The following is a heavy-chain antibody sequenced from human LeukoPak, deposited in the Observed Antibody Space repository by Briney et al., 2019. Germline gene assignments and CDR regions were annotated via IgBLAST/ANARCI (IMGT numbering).Heavy chain of an antibody. D-gene: IGHD1-26*01. CDR2: ISFDGSNK. J-gene: IGHJ4*02. V-gene: IGHV3-30-3*01. CDR3: ARPYSGSYYRQVDY. Sequence: PGGSLRLSCAASGFSFSTYAMHWVRQAPGKGLEWVAAISFDGSNKYYADSVKGRFTISRDNSQNTLCLQLNTLRTEDTAVYFCARPYSGSYYRQVDYWGQGTLVTVSS. CDR1: GFSFSTYA.